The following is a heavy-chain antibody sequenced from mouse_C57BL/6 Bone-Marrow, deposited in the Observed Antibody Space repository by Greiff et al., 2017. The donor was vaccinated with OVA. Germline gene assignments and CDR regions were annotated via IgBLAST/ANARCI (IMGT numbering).Heavy chain of an antibody. D-gene: IGHD1-3*01. V-gene: IGHV14-2*01. CDR2: IDPEDGET. Sequence: EVQLQQSGAELVKPGASVKLSCTASGFNITDYYMHWVKQRTEQGLEWIGRIDPEDGETKYAPKIKGKATRTADTSSNTAYPQLSSLTSEDTAVYYCALIYPYYWGQGTTLTVSS. J-gene: IGHJ2*01. CDR1: GFNITDYY. CDR3: ALIYPYY.